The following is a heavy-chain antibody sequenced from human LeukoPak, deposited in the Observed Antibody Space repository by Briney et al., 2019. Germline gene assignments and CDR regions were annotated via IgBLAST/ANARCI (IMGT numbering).Heavy chain of an antibody. CDR3: AKGYSVVVTTVEYYFDY. CDR1: GFTFSSYD. CDR2: IRYDGSNT. D-gene: IGHD2-15*01. J-gene: IGHJ4*02. Sequence: GGSLRLSCEASGFTFSSYDMHWVRQAPGKGLEWVAFIRYDGSNTYYADSVKGRFTISRDNSKNTLYLQMNSLRAEDTAVFYCAKGYSVVVTTVEYYFDYWGQGTLVTVSS. V-gene: IGHV3-30*02.